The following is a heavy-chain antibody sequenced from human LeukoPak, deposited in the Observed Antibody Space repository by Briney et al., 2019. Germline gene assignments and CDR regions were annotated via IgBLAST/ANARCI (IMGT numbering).Heavy chain of an antibody. CDR3: ARVDQYVFDY. CDR2: ISSSSSYI. CDR1: GFTFSSYS. D-gene: IGHD3-16*01. J-gene: IGHJ4*02. V-gene: IGHV3-21*01. Sequence: GGSLRLSCAASGFTFSSYSMNWVRQAPGKGLEWVSSISSSSSYIYYAGSVKGRFTISRDNAKNSLYLQMNSLRAEDTAVYYCARVDQYVFDYWGQGTLVTVSS.